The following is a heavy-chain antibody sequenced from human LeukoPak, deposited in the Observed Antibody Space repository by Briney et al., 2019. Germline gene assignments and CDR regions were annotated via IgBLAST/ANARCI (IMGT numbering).Heavy chain of an antibody. CDR2: IIPIFGTA. V-gene: IGHV1-69*13. CDR1: GGTFSSYA. CDR3: AKPDSGSYGGWFDP. D-gene: IGHD1-26*01. J-gene: IGHJ5*02. Sequence: ASVKVSCKASGGTFSSYAISWVRQAPGQGLEWMGGIIPIFGTANYAQKFQGRVTITAGESASTAYMELSSLRSEDTAVYYCAKPDSGSYGGWFDPWGQGTLVTVSS.